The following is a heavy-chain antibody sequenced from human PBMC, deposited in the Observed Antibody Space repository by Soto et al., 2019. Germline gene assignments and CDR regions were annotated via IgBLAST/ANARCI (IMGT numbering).Heavy chain of an antibody. CDR1: GGSISSYY. D-gene: IGHD6-6*01. Sequence: PSETLSLTCTVSGGSISSYYWSWIRQPAGKGLEWIGRIYTSGSTNYNPSLKSRVTMSVDTSKNQFSLKLSSVTAADTAVYYCARAEYSSSYNWFDPWGQGTRVTVSS. CDR2: IYTSGST. V-gene: IGHV4-4*07. CDR3: ARAEYSSSYNWFDP. J-gene: IGHJ5*02.